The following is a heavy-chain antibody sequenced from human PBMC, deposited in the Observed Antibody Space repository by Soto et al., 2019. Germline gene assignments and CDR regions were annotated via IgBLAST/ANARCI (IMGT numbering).Heavy chain of an antibody. V-gene: IGHV3-66*01. CDR1: GFTVSSNY. J-gene: IGHJ3*02. CDR2: IYSGGST. Sequence: PGGSLRLSCAASGFTVSSNYMSWVRQAPGKGLEWVSVIYSGGSTYYADSVKGRFTISRDNSKNTLYLQMNSLRAEDTAVYYCASKGRVAVDAFDIWGQGTMVTVSS. CDR3: ASKGRVAVDAFDI. D-gene: IGHD3-3*01.